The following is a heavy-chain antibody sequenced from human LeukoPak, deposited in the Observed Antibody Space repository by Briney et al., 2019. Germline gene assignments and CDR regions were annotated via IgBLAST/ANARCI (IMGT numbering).Heavy chain of an antibody. Sequence: ASVKVSSKASGYTFTNYYIHWVRQAPGQGLEWMGIIKLGGSTTTYTQKIQYTQKFQDRVTMTWHTSTSTAYMDLSSLRSEDAAVYYCAREIPESYYFDYWGQGTLVTASS. V-gene: IGHV1-46*03. CDR2: IKLGGSTT. J-gene: IGHJ4*02. CDR3: AREIPESYYFDY. CDR1: GYTFTNYY. D-gene: IGHD1-14*01.